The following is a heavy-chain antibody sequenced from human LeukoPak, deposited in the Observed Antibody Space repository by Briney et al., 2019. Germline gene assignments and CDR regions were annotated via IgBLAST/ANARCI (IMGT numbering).Heavy chain of an antibody. J-gene: IGHJ5*02. CDR2: IYYSGST. Sequence: SETLSLTCTVSGGSISSYYWSWIRQPPGKGLEWIGYIYYSGSTNYNPSLKSRVTISVDTSKNQFSLKLSSVTAADTAVYYCARAPTYYDFWSGYTNWFDPWGQGTLVTVSS. V-gene: IGHV4-59*01. D-gene: IGHD3-3*01. CDR3: ARAPTYYDFWSGYTNWFDP. CDR1: GGSISSYY.